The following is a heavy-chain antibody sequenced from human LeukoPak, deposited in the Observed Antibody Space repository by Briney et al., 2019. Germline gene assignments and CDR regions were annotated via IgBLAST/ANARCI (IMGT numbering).Heavy chain of an antibody. J-gene: IGHJ6*02. CDR2: INWNGGGT. CDR3: AKHMRATNTYSFFGLDV. V-gene: IGHV3-9*01. Sequence: GGSLRLSCAAPGFTFKDYGMHWVRQPPGKGLEWVSINWNGGGTDYADSVKGRFTISRDNAKNSLYLQLSSLRPEDTALYYCAKHMRATNTYSFFGLDVWGQGTTVTVSS. D-gene: IGHD1-26*01. CDR1: GFTFKDYG.